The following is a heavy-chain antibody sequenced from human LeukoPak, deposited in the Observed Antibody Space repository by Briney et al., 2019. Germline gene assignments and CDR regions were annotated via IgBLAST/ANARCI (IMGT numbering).Heavy chain of an antibody. CDR3: ARPSGTYNRFDY. V-gene: IGHV5-51*03. CDR2: IYPVDSDT. J-gene: IGHJ4*02. D-gene: IGHD1-26*01. CDR1: GYSFTSSW. Sequence: PGESLKISCKGSGYSFTSSWVGWVRQMPGKGLEWMGIIYPVDSDTKYSPSFQGQVTISADKSISTAFLQWSSLKASDTAMYYCARPSGTYNRFDYWGQGTLVTVSS.